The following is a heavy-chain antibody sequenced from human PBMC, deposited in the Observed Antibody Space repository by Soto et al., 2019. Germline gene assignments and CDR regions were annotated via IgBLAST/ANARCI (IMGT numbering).Heavy chain of an antibody. CDR3: ASDLHRVGYCSSTSCYTSY. D-gene: IGHD2-2*02. Sequence: QVQLVESGGGVVQPGRSLRLSCAASGFTFSSYAMHWVRQAPGKGLEWVAVISYDGSNKYYADSVKGRFTISRDNSKNTLYLQMNSLRAEDTAVYYCASDLHRVGYCSSTSCYTSYWGQGTLVTVSS. V-gene: IGHV3-30-3*01. CDR1: GFTFSSYA. J-gene: IGHJ4*02. CDR2: ISYDGSNK.